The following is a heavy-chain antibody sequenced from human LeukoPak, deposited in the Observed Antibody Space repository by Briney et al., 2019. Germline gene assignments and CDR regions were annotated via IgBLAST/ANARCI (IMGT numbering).Heavy chain of an antibody. CDR1: GGSISSGGYS. J-gene: IGHJ4*02. Sequence: SQTLSLTCTVSGGSISSGGYSWSWIRQPPGKGLEWIGYIYHSGSTYYNPSLKSRVTISVGTSKNQFSLKLSSVTAADTAVYYCARATPYYYFDYWGQGTLVTVSS. D-gene: IGHD2-15*01. V-gene: IGHV4-30-2*01. CDR3: ARATPYYYFDY. CDR2: IYHSGST.